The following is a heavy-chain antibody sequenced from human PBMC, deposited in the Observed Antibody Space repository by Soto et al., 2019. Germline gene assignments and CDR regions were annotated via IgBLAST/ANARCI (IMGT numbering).Heavy chain of an antibody. V-gene: IGHV4-39*07. CDR3: ARDYYPYDYGIDY. J-gene: IGHJ4*02. D-gene: IGHD3-16*01. Sequence: SETLSLTCTVSGGSVSSTNHYWGWIRQPPGKGLEWIGDIYYSGMTRYNPSLKSRVTISVDTSKNQFSLKLSSVTAADTAVYYCARDYYPYDYGIDYWGQGTLVTVSS. CDR1: GGSVSSTNHY. CDR2: IYYSGMT.